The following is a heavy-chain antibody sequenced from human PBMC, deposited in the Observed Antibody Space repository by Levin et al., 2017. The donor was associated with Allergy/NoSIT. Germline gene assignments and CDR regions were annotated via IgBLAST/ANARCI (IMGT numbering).Heavy chain of an antibody. V-gene: IGHV3-30*18. J-gene: IGHJ6*02. Sequence: GGSLRLSCAASGFTFSSYGMHWVRQAPGKGLEWVAVISYDGSNKYYADSVKGRFTISRDNSKNTLYLQMNSLRAEDTAVYYCAKDMWLASPPFAKDYYYYGMDVWGQGTTVTVSS. D-gene: IGHD6-19*01. CDR1: GFTFSSYG. CDR3: AKDMWLASPPFAKDYYYYGMDV. CDR2: ISYDGSNK.